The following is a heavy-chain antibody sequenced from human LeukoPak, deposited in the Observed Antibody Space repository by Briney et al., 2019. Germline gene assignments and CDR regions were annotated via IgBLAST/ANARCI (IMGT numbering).Heavy chain of an antibody. D-gene: IGHD3-22*01. CDR2: ISDSGGYTT. V-gene: IGHV3-23*01. J-gene: IGHJ4*02. CDR3: VKDLSYYDSSGYYRLFDS. CDR1: GFTFSSNT. Sequence: PGGSLRLSCAASGFTFSSNTMSWVRQAPGKGLEWVSAISDSGGYTTYYSDSVKGRFTIYRDNSRNTLYLQMSSLGAEDTAVYYCVKDLSYYDSSGYYRLFDSWGQGTLVTVSS.